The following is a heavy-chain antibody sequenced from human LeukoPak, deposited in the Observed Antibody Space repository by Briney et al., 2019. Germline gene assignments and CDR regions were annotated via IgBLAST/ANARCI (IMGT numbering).Heavy chain of an antibody. J-gene: IGHJ6*03. CDR2: IYSGST. CDR3: ARDPAAISTKAKYYYYMDV. D-gene: IGHD2-2*02. Sequence: PSETLSLTCTVSGGSIRNSYWSWIRQPPGKGLEWIGYIYSGSTNYNPALKSRVTMSVDTSKNQFSLKLSSVTAADTAVYYCARDPAAISTKAKYYYYMDVWGKGTTVTVSS. CDR1: GGSIRNSY. V-gene: IGHV4-59*12.